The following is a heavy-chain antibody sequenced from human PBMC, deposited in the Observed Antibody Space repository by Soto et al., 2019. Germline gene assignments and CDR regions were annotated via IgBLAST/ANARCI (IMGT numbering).Heavy chain of an antibody. J-gene: IGHJ4*02. Sequence: EVQLVESGGGLVQPGGSLRLSCAASGLIFSNYKMHWVRQAPGKGLVWVSRINTDGSITDYADCVKGRFTVSRDNPKNTLYLQMNSLRAEDTAVYYCARDTDGLHYWGQGTLVTVSS. CDR3: ARDTDGLHY. V-gene: IGHV3-74*01. CDR1: GLIFSNYK. CDR2: INTDGSIT.